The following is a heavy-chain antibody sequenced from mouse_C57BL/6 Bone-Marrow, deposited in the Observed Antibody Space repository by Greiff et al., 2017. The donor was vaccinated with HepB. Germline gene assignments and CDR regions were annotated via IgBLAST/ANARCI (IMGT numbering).Heavy chain of an antibody. J-gene: IGHJ2*01. Sequence: QVQLQQPGAELVKPGASVKVSCKASGYTFTSYWMHWVKQRPGQGLEWIGVIDPSDSYTNYNQKFKGKATLTVDTSSSTAYMQLSSLTSEDSAVYYCARGAYYGSSYYFDYWGQGTTLTVSS. CDR1: GYTFTSYW. CDR3: ARGAYYGSSYYFDY. V-gene: IGHV1-59*01. D-gene: IGHD1-1*01. CDR2: IDPSDSYT.